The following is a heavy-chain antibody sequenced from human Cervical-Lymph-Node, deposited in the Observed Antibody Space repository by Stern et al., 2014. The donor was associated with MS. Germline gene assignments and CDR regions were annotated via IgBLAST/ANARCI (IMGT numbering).Heavy chain of an antibody. J-gene: IGHJ6*02. D-gene: IGHD3-16*01. CDR3: ARMMSVSGIGVDV. CDR2: INQSGTT. V-gene: IGHV4-4*02. CDR1: GGSISSRSNW. Sequence: QLQLQESGPGLVKPSGTLSLTCAVSGGSISSRSNWWTWVRQFPGKGLEWIGEINQSGTTNYNPSLKSRVTISLDKPKNQFSLKVTSVTAADTAVYYCARMMSVSGIGVDVWGQGTTVTFSS.